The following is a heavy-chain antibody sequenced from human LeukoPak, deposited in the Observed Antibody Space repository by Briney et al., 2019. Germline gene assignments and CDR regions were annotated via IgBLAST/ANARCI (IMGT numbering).Heavy chain of an antibody. V-gene: IGHV1-18*01. Sequence: GASVKVSCTASGDTFTTSGFTWVRQAPGQGLEWMGWISAHSGSTKYPQKFQGRVTMTTDTSTTTAYMELRSLTSDDTAVYYCARAAHCSSTSCYNWFDPWGQGTLVTVSS. D-gene: IGHD2-2*01. CDR3: ARAAHCSSTSCYNWFDP. J-gene: IGHJ5*02. CDR1: GDTFTTSG. CDR2: ISAHSGST.